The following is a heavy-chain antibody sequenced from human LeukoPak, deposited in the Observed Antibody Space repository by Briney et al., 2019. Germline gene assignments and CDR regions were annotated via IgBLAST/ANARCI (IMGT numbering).Heavy chain of an antibody. V-gene: IGHV1-3*04. CDR3: AREHYYASGPKDY. CDR2: INTANGNS. Sequence: ASVTLSCTASGYIFTNYVLHWVRQAPGQRLEWMGWINTANGNSKYSQRFQGRVTFTRDSSASTVYLRLSSLRSGDTAVYYCAREHYYASGPKDYWGQGTLVTVSS. J-gene: IGHJ4*02. CDR1: GYIFTNYV. D-gene: IGHD3-10*01.